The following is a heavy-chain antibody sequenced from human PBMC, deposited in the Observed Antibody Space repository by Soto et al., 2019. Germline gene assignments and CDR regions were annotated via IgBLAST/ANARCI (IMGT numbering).Heavy chain of an antibody. CDR3: ASLPYGSGIHYFDY. D-gene: IGHD3-10*01. CDR2: IYYSGST. CDR1: GGSISSGDYY. Sequence: SETLSLTCTVSGGSISSGDYYWSWIRQHPGKGLEWIGYIYYSGSTYYNPSLKSRVTISVDTSKNQFSLKLSSATAADTAVYYCASLPYGSGIHYFDYWGQGTLVTVSS. J-gene: IGHJ4*02. V-gene: IGHV4-31*03.